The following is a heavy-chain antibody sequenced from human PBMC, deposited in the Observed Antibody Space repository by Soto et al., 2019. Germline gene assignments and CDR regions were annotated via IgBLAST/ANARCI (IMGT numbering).Heavy chain of an antibody. V-gene: IGHV3-53*01. J-gene: IGHJ4*02. CDR3: AGVSIAARSFDY. Sequence: GGSLRLSCAASGFTVSSNYMSWVRQAPGKGLEWVSVIYSGGSTYYADSVKGRFTISRDNSKNTLYLQMNSLRAEDTAVYYCAGVSIAARSFDYWGQGTLVTVSS. CDR2: IYSGGST. CDR1: GFTVSSNY. D-gene: IGHD6-6*01.